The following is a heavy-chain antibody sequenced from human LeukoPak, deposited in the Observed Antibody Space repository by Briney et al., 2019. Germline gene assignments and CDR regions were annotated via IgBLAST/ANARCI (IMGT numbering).Heavy chain of an antibody. CDR1: GFTFSNNW. CDR2: INQDGGEK. CDR3: ATGRSCTTCYLPDY. V-gene: IGHV3-7*01. D-gene: IGHD2-2*01. Sequence: GGSLRLSCAVSGFTFSNNWMTWVRQAPGKGLEWVANINQDGGEKYYVDSVKGRPTISRDNAKNSLYLQMNSLRAEDTAVYHCATGRSCTTCYLPDYWGQGTLVTVSS. J-gene: IGHJ4*02.